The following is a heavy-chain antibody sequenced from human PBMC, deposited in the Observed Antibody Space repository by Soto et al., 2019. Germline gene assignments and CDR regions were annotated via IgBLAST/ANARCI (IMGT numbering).Heavy chain of an antibody. J-gene: IGHJ5*02. D-gene: IGHD2-2*01. CDR2: IIPIFGTA. CDR3: AREVVVPAAMYWFDP. CDR1: GGTFSSYA. V-gene: IGHV1-69*06. Sequence: GASVKVSCKASGGTFSSYAISWVRQAPGQGLEWMGGIIPIFGTANYAQKFQGRVTITADKSTSTAYMELSSLRSEDTAVYYCAREVVVPAAMYWFDPWGQGTLVTVSS.